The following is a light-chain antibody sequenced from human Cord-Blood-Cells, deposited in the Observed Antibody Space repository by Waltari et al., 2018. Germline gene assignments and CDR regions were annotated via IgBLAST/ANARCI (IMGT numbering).Light chain of an antibody. CDR1: SSDVGSYNL. J-gene: IGLJ3*02. Sequence: QSALTHPASVSGSPGRSTTISCTGTSSDVGSYNLFPVDQQHPGKAPKLTIYEGSKRASGFSNRFAGSKSGNTAALTIAGLQAEGEADYYCCSYAGSSTWVFGGGTKLTVL. CDR2: EGS. CDR3: CSYAGSSTWV. V-gene: IGLV2-23*01.